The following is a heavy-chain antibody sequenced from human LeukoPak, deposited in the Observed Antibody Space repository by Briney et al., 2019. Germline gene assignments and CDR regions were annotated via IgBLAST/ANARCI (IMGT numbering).Heavy chain of an antibody. J-gene: IGHJ5*02. CDR1: GYTLTELS. CDR2: FDPEDGET. Sequence: ASVKVSCKVSGYTLTELSMHWVRRAPGEGLEWMGGFDPEDGETIYAQKFQGRVTMTEDTSTDTAYMELSSLRSEDTAVYYCATGAFEGCSGGSCYSAFDPWGQGTLVTVSS. V-gene: IGHV1-24*01. D-gene: IGHD2-15*01. CDR3: ATGAFEGCSGGSCYSAFDP.